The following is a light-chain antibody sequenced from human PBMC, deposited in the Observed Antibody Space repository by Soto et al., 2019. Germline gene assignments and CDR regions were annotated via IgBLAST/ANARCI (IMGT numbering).Light chain of an antibody. CDR1: SSDIGSYNF. J-gene: IGLJ2*01. CDR3: SSYTSSSTLVV. Sequence: QSALTQPASVSGSPGLSITISCTGTSSDIGSYNFVSWYQQHPGKAPKLMIYEVTNRPSGVSNRFSGSKSGNTASLTISGLQAEDEADYYCSSYTSSSTLVVFGGGTNLTVL. CDR2: EVT. V-gene: IGLV2-14*01.